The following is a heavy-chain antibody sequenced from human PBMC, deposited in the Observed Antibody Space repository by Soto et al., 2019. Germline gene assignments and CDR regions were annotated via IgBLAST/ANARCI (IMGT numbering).Heavy chain of an antibody. Sequence: GWSLRLSCAASGFSFGSYALSWVRQAPGKGLEWVSTISGSDGKTFYADSVKGRFSISRDTTQSTLYLQMNSLRADDTAMYYCARWSYLDYWGQGTRVTVSS. CDR2: ISGSDGKT. D-gene: IGHD3-3*01. CDR3: ARWSYLDY. V-gene: IGHV3-23*01. J-gene: IGHJ4*02. CDR1: GFSFGSYA.